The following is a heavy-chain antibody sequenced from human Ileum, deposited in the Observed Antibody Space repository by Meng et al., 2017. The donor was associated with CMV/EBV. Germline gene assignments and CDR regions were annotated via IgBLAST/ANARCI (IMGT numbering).Heavy chain of an antibody. CDR3: ASWGGNCISTSCYAVFDY. CDR1: IFNTYG. D-gene: IGHD2-2*01. CDR2: INAGNGNT. Sequence: IFNTYGLHWVRQAPGQRLEWMGYINAGNGNTKYSEIFQGRVTITRDTSATTAYMELSSLRSEDTAVYYCASWGGNCISTSCYAVFDYWGQGTLVTVSS. J-gene: IGHJ4*02. V-gene: IGHV1-3*01.